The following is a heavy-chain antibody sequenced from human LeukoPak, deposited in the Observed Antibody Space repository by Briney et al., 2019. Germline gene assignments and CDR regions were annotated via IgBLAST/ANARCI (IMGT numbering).Heavy chain of an antibody. D-gene: IGHD3-3*01. CDR2: IYYSGST. Sequence: SETLSLTCTVSGGSISSSSYYWGWIRQPPGKGLEWIGSIYYSGSTYYNPSLKSRVTISVDTSENQFSLKLSSVTAADTAVYYCSSGEGGYYDFWSGYYPPDYWGQGTLVTVSS. CDR1: GGSISSSSYY. J-gene: IGHJ4*02. V-gene: IGHV4-39*01. CDR3: SSGEGGYYDFWSGYYPPDY.